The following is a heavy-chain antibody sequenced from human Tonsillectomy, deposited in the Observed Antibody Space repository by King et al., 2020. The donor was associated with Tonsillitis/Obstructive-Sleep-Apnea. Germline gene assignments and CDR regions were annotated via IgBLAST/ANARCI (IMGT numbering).Heavy chain of an antibody. CDR1: GFTFSSYG. CDR3: ARNELLDY. CDR2: ISISSSPI. Sequence: QLVQSGGGLVQPGGSLRLSCAASGFTFSSYGMNWVRQAPGKGLEWVSYISISSSPIYYADSVEGRFTISIDNAKNSLYLQMNSLRDEDTAVYYCARNELLDYWGQGTLVTVSS. J-gene: IGHJ4*02. D-gene: IGHD1-7*01. V-gene: IGHV3-48*02.